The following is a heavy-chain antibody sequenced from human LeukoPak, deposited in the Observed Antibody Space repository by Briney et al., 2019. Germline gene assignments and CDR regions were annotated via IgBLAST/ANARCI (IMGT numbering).Heavy chain of an antibody. Sequence: SETLSLTCTVSGGSISSYYWSWIRQPPGKGLEWIGYIYYSGSTNYNPSLKSRVTISVDTSKNQFSLKLSSVTAADTAVYYCARLSHFSGYDSFPDYWGQGTLVTVSS. D-gene: IGHD5-12*01. CDR1: GGSISSYY. J-gene: IGHJ4*02. V-gene: IGHV4-59*01. CDR2: IYYSGST. CDR3: ARLSHFSGYDSFPDY.